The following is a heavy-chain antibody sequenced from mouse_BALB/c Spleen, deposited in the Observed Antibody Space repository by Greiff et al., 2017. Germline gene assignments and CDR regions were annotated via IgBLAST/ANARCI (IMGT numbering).Heavy chain of an antibody. CDR3: ARHDGYYERAMDY. D-gene: IGHD2-3*01. CDR1: GFTFSSYY. V-gene: IGHV5-6-2*01. CDR2: INSNGGST. J-gene: IGHJ4*01. Sequence: EVMLVESGGGLVKLGGSLKLSCAASGFTFSSYYMSWVRQTPEKRLELVAAINSNGGSTYYPDTVKGRFTISRDNAKNTLYLQMSSLKSEDTALYYCARHDGYYERAMDYWGQGTSVTVSS.